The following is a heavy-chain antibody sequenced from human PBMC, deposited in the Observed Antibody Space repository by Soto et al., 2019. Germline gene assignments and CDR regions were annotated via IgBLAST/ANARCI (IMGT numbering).Heavy chain of an antibody. V-gene: IGHV4-59*01. D-gene: IGHD1-26*01. J-gene: IGHJ6*02. Sequence: SETLSLTCTVSGGSISSYYWSWTRQPPGKGLEWIGYIYYSGSTNYNPSLKSRVTISVDTSKNQFSLKLSSVTAADTAVYYCARDTSYSGSYEGALYYYYYGMDVWGQGTTVTVSS. CDR1: GGSISSYY. CDR2: IYYSGST. CDR3: ARDTSYSGSYEGALYYYYYGMDV.